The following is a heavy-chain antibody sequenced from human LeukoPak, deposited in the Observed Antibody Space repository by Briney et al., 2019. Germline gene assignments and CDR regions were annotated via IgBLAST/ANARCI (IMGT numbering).Heavy chain of an antibody. CDR3: AKLSLSGRSQSADY. J-gene: IGHJ4*02. D-gene: IGHD3-10*01. Sequence: GRSLRLSCAASGFTLSTYGMHWVRQAPGKGLEWVAMISYDGNSKQYADLVKGRFTISRDNSKNTLFLQMNSLRAEDTAVYYCAKLSLSGRSQSADYWGQGTLVTVSS. V-gene: IGHV3-30*18. CDR1: GFTLSTYG. CDR2: ISYDGNSK.